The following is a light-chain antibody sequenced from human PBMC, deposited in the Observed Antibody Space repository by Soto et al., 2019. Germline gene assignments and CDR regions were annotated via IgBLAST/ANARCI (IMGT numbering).Light chain of an antibody. V-gene: IGKV3-20*01. J-gene: IGKJ1*01. Sequence: EIVMTQSPATPSVSPGERATLSSRASQSVSSNHLAWYQQKPGQAPRLLIYGGSSRATGIPVRFSGSGSETDFTLTITRLEPEDFAVYYCQQYSSSRTFGQGTKVDI. CDR1: QSVSSNH. CDR3: QQYSSSRT. CDR2: GGS.